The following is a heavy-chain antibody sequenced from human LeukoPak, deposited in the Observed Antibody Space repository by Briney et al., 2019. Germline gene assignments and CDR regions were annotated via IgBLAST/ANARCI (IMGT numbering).Heavy chain of an antibody. D-gene: IGHD2-15*01. Sequence: GGSLRLSCTASGFSFSSYAMSWVRQAPGKGLEWVSTISGRGGDTYHADSVKGRFTISRDNSKNSLYLQMNSLRAEDTALYYCARDGADLGYCSGGSCYPDYWGQGTLVTVSS. CDR3: ARDGADLGYCSGGSCYPDY. CDR2: ISGRGGDT. J-gene: IGHJ4*02. CDR1: GFSFSSYA. V-gene: IGHV3-23*01.